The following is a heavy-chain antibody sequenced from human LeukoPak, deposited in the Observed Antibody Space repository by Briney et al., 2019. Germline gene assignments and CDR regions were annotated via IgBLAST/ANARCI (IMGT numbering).Heavy chain of an antibody. Sequence: PSETLSLTCTVSGGSVSSSRSYWGWIRQSPVKGLEWIGSFYFSGSTYYNPSLKSRVSISLDTSKNQFSLKLTSVTTPDTAVYYCAAPTGFSYGFFDSWGQGILVTVSS. J-gene: IGHJ4*02. CDR2: FYFSGST. V-gene: IGHV4-39*01. CDR3: AAPTGFSYGFFDS. D-gene: IGHD5-18*01. CDR1: GGSVSSSRSY.